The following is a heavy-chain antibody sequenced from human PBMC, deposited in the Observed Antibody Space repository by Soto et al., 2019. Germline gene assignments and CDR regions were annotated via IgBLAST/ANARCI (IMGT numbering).Heavy chain of an antibody. V-gene: IGHV3-30*06. J-gene: IGHJ3*02. CDR2: ISYHGSDE. CDR1: GFTFSTYG. Sequence: GGSLRLSCAASGFTFSTYGMHWVRQAPGKGLEWVAVISYHGSDEFYADSVKGRFTISRDNSKNTLYLQMNSLRAEDTAVYYCAKDWDAFDIWGKGTMVTVSS. CDR3: AKDWDAFDI.